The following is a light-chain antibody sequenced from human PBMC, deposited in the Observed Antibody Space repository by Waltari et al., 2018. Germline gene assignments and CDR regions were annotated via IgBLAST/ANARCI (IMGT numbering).Light chain of an antibody. V-gene: IGLV3-25*03. CDR1: ALANQY. J-gene: IGLJ2*01. CDR2: KDT. Sequence: SYDLTQPPSVSVSPGQTARITCSGDALANQYAHWYQQKAGQAPVVMIYKDTQRPSGIPERCACSSSGTTVTLTIRGGPAEDEADYYWQSVDSSASYVIFGGGTKLTVL. CDR3: QSVDSSASYVI.